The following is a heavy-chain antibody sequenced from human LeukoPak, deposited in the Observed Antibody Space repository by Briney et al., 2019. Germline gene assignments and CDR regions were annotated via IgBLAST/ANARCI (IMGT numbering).Heavy chain of an antibody. D-gene: IGHD6-19*01. CDR1: GYTFTGYY. CDR2: INPNSGGT. J-gene: IGHJ4*02. CDR3: ARDDRIAVAGTQGHDY. Sequence: ASVKVSCKASGYTFTGYYMHWVRQAPGQGLEWMGWINPNSGGTNYAQKFQGRVTMTRDTSISTAYMELSRLRSDDTAVYYCARDDRIAVAGTQGHDYWGQGTLVTVSS. V-gene: IGHV1-2*02.